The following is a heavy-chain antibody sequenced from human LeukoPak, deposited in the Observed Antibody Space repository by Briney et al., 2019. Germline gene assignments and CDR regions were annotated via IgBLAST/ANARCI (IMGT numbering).Heavy chain of an antibody. CDR2: ITAYNGNT. D-gene: IGHD6-19*01. J-gene: IGHJ4*02. CDR3: ARYRSPNRGWFDY. CDR1: GSSPQNYG. V-gene: IGHV1-18*04. Sequence: ASVQASCKASGSSPQNYGISWMRKTPGPGLEWMGWITAYNGNTHYAQKFQGRVTMTTAISPRTAYMELRSLRADDTAVYFCARYRSPNRGWFDYWGQGTLVTVSS.